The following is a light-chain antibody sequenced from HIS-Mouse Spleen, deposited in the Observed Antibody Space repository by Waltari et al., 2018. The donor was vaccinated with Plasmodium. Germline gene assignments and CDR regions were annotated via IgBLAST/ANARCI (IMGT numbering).Light chain of an antibody. Sequence: DIQMTQSPSSLSASVADRVTIPCRASQSISSYLNWYQQKPGKAPKLLIYAASSLQSGVPSRFSGSGSGTDFTLTISSLQPEDFATYYCQQSYSTWTFGQGTKVEIK. V-gene: IGKV1-39*01. CDR1: QSISSY. J-gene: IGKJ1*01. CDR3: QQSYSTWT. CDR2: AAS.